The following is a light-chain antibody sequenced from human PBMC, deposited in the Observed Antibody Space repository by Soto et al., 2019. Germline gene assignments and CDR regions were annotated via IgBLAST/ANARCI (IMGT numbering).Light chain of an antibody. V-gene: IGKV3D-15*01. CDR3: QQYNNWLPLT. J-gene: IGKJ4*01. CDR2: DAS. CDR1: QSVSSN. Sequence: VMTQSPATLSVSPVERATLSCRASQSVSSNLAWYQLKPGQAPRLLIYDASNRASGIPARFSGSGSGTDFTLTISSLQSEDFAVYYCQQYNNWLPLTFGGGTKVDI.